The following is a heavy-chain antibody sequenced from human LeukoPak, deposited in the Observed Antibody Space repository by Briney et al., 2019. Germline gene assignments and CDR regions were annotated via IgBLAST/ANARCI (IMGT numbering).Heavy chain of an antibody. J-gene: IGHJ6*03. CDR3: AKDRVYSSSSYYYYMDV. Sequence: GGSLRLSCAASGFTFSSYGMHWVRQAPGKGLEWVAFIRYDGSNKYYADSVKGRFTISRDNSKNTLYLQMNSLRAEDTAVYYCAKDRVYSSSSYYYYMDVWGKGTTVTVSS. D-gene: IGHD6-6*01. V-gene: IGHV3-30*02. CDR2: IRYDGSNK. CDR1: GFTFSSYG.